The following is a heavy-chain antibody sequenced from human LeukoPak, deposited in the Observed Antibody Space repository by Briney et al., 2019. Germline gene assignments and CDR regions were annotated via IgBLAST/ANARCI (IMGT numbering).Heavy chain of an antibody. D-gene: IGHD3-22*01. J-gene: IGHJ4*02. CDR3: ASDYYDSSGYYPSFDY. CDR2: VYFSGST. CDR1: GGSMNSDY. V-gene: IGHV4-59*01. Sequence: PSETLSLTCTVSGGSMNSDYWSWIRQPPGKGLEWIGYVYFSGSTDYSPSLKSRVTISVDTSKNQFSLKLSSVTAADTAVYYCASDYYDSSGYYPSFDYWGQGTLVTVSS.